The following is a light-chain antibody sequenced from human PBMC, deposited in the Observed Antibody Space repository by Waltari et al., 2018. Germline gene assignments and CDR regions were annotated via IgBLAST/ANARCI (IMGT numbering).Light chain of an antibody. Sequence: SVLYSSNNKNYLALYQQKPGQPPKLLIYWASTRESGVPDRFSGSGSGTDFTLTISSLQAEDVAVYYCQQYYSTPQTFGQGTKVEIK. CDR3: QQYYSTPQT. J-gene: IGKJ1*01. V-gene: IGKV4-1*01. CDR2: WAS. CDR1: SVLYSSNNKNY.